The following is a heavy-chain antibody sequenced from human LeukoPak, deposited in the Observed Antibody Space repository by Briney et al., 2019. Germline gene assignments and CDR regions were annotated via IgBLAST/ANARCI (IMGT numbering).Heavy chain of an antibody. J-gene: IGHJ3*02. CDR3: ARGKEQQLYAFDI. CDR1: GLTFSSYG. D-gene: IGHD6-13*01. V-gene: IGHV3-33*01. CDR2: IWFDGSNK. Sequence: PGESLRLSCAASGLTFSSYGMHWVRQAPGKGLEWVAVIWFDGSNKYYADSVKGRFTISRDNSKNTLYLQMNSLSAEDTAVYYCARGKEQQLYAFDIWGQGTTVTVSS.